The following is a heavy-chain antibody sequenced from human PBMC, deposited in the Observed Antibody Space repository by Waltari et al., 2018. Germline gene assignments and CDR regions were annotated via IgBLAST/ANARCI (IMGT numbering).Heavy chain of an antibody. D-gene: IGHD4-17*01. Sequence: EVQLVESGGGLVKPGGSLSLSCAASGFTFSRSSMNWVRQAQGKGREWVSSISSSSSYIYYADSVKGRFTISRDNDKNSMYLQMISLRAEDTAVYYGARVWRDDYGDYNPDYWGQGTLVTVSS. CDR3: ARVWRDDYGDYNPDY. J-gene: IGHJ4*02. CDR1: GFTFSRSS. V-gene: IGHV3-21*01. CDR2: ISSSSSYI.